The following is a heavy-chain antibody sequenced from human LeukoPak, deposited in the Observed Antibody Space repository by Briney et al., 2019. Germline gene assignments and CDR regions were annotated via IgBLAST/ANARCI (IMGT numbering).Heavy chain of an antibody. Sequence: GESLKISCKGSGYSFTSYWIGWVRQMTGKGLEWMGIIYPGETDTRYSPSFQGQVTISADKSISTAYLQWSSLKASDTAMYYCARCIAAATDAFDIWGQGTMVTVSS. J-gene: IGHJ3*02. V-gene: IGHV5-51*01. CDR1: GYSFTSYW. CDR2: IYPGETDT. D-gene: IGHD6-13*01. CDR3: ARCIAAATDAFDI.